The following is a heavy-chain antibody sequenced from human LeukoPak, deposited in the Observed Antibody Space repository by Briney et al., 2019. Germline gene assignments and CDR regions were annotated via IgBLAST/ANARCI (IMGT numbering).Heavy chain of an antibody. Sequence: SETLSLTCTVSGGSISSYYWRWIRQPAGKELEWIGRIYTSGSTNYNPSLKSRVTMSVDTSKNQFSLKLSSVTAADTAVYYCARVGVSGWYSFDYWGQGTLVTVSS. CDR3: ARVGVSGWYSFDY. V-gene: IGHV4-4*07. J-gene: IGHJ4*02. D-gene: IGHD6-19*01. CDR1: GGSISSYY. CDR2: IYTSGST.